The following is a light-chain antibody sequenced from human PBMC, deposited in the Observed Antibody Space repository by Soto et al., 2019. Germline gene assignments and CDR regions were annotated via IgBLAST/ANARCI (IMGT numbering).Light chain of an antibody. CDR2: RAS. CDR3: QQYGGSPAT. CDR1: QSIRDNY. V-gene: IGKV3-20*01. J-gene: IGKJ5*01. Sequence: EIVLTQSPGTLSLSPGDRATLSCRASQSIRDNYLAWYQQKPGQAPGLLIYRASNRATGIPDRFSGSGSGTDFILTISRLEPADFVVYYCQQYGGSPATFGQGTRLEIK.